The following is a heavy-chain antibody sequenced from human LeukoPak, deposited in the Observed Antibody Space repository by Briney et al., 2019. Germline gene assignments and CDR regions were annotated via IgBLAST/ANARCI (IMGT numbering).Heavy chain of an antibody. D-gene: IGHD1-26*01. V-gene: IGHV3-21*01. CDR3: ARDGIVGASYYFDF. J-gene: IGHJ4*02. Sequence: PGGSLRLSCAGSGFTFSRYNMNWIRQAPGKGLEWVSSISTSSSFIDYADSVKGRFTISRDNAKDSLHLQMDSLRAEDTAVYYCARDGIVGASYYFDFWGQGTLVTVSS. CDR2: ISTSSSFI. CDR1: GFTFSRYN.